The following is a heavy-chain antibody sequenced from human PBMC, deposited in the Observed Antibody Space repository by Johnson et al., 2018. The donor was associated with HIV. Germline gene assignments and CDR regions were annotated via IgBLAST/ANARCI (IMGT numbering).Heavy chain of an antibody. CDR1: GFTFDDYA. V-gene: IGHV3-9*01. CDR2: ITWNSGSI. D-gene: IGHD2/OR15-2a*01. CDR3: AKSLFSISWPYDAFDM. J-gene: IGHJ3*02. Sequence: QLVESGGGLVQPGRSLRLSCAPSGFTFDDYAMHWVRQAPGKGLEWVSGITWNSGSIGYADSVKGRFTISRDNAKNTLYLQMNSLRAEDTAVYYCAKSLFSISWPYDAFDMWGQGTMVTVSS.